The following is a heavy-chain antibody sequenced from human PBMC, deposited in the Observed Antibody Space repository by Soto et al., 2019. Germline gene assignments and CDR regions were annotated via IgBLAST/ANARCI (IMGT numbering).Heavy chain of an antibody. D-gene: IGHD2-21*01. CDR3: AREYTYCSNFVDC. V-gene: IGHV4-31*03. J-gene: IGHJ4*02. CDR2: VSHSGSN. CDR1: GGSISSAAYY. Sequence: QVRLQESGPGLVKPSQTLSLTCTVSGGSISSAAYYWSWIRQHPGKGLEWIGYVSHSGSNYYNPSLKNRVIISVDTSKNQFSLSLTSVTAAETAVYYCAREYTYCSNFVDCWGQGALVTVSS.